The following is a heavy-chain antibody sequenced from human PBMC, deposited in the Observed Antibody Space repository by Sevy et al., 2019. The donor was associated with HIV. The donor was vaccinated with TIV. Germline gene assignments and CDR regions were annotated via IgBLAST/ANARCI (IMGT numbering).Heavy chain of an antibody. V-gene: IGHV4-59*01. D-gene: IGHD1-20*01. CDR3: ARVGFNWNDVDN. J-gene: IGHJ4*02. CDR1: GGSMNLYY. Sequence: SETLSLTCSVSGGSMNLYYWSWIRQPPGKGLEWIAYIYYSGKTNYNPALKSRLTMSVHTSKNQFSLTLTSVTAADTAVYYCARVGFNWNDVDNWGQGTLVTVSS. CDR2: IYYSGKT.